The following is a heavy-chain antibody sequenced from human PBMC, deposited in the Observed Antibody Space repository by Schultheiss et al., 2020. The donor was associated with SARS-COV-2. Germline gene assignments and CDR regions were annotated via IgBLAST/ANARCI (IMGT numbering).Heavy chain of an antibody. CDR3: ARASGSYYYYGMDV. Sequence: SETLSLTCTVSGGSISSYYWSWIRQPPGKGLEWIGEINHSGSTNYNPSLKSRVTMSVDTSKNQFSLKLSSVTAADTAVYYCARASGSYYYYGMDVWGQGTTVTVSS. CDR1: GGSISSYY. D-gene: IGHD1-26*01. CDR2: INHSGST. V-gene: IGHV4-59*01. J-gene: IGHJ6*02.